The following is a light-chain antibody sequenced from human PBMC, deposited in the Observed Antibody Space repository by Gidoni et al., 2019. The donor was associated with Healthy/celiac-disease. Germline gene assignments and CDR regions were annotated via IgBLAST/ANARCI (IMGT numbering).Light chain of an antibody. V-gene: IGKV3-20*01. CDR3: HQYGSSLT. J-gene: IGKJ4*01. Sequence: EIVLTQSPGTLSLSPGERATLSCRASQSVSSYFAWYQQKPGQAPRLLIYGASSRATGIPDRFSGSGSGTDFTLTISRLEPEDFAVYYCHQYGSSLTFGGGTKVEIK. CDR2: GAS. CDR1: QSVSSY.